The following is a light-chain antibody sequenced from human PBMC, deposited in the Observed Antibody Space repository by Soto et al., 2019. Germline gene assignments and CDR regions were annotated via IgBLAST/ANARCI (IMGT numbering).Light chain of an antibody. J-gene: IGKJ3*01. CDR1: QSVSSY. CDR3: QQRSNWLFT. Sequence: EIVLTQSPATLSLSPGERATLSCRASQSVSSYLAWYQQKPGQAPRLLISDASNRATGIPARFSGSGSGTDFTLTISSLEPEYFAVYYCQQRSNWLFTFGPGTKVDIK. CDR2: DAS. V-gene: IGKV3-11*01.